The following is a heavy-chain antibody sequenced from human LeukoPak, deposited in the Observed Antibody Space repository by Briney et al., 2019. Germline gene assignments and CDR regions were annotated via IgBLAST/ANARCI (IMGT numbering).Heavy chain of an antibody. D-gene: IGHD1-26*01. CDR1: GDSISSNTYC. J-gene: IGHJ4*02. Sequence: SETLSLTCTVSGDSISSNTYCWGWIRRPPGKGLEWIASIYSSGSTFYNPSLNNGVTISLDMSKNQFSLRLSSVTAADTAVYYCARHSRVRAEWELLLRRPTYYFDYWGQGTLVTASS. V-gene: IGHV4-39*07. CDR3: ARHSRVRAEWELLLRRPTYYFDY. CDR2: IYSSGST.